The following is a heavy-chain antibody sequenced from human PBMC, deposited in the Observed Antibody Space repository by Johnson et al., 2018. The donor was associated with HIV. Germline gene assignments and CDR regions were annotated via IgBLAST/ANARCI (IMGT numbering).Heavy chain of an antibody. CDR1: GFTFGSYG. CDR2: ISYDGSNK. J-gene: IGHJ3*02. Sequence: QVQVVESGGGVVQPGRSLRLSCAASGFTFGSYGIHWVRQAPGKGLEWVAVISYDGSNKYYADSVKGRFTISRDNSKNTLYLQMNSLRAEDTAVYYCARALKRIAAADDAFDIWGQGTMVTVSS. D-gene: IGHD6-13*01. CDR3: ARALKRIAAADDAFDI. V-gene: IGHV3-30*03.